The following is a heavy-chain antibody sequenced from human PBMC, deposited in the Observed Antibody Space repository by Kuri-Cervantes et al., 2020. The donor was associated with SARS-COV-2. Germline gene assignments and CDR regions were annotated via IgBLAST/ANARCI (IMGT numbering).Heavy chain of an antibody. CDR3: ARGGVATPYYAMDV. V-gene: IGHV1-69*10. D-gene: IGHD2-21*01. CDR1: GGTFRNYG. J-gene: IGHJ6*02. Sequence: SVKVSCKASGGTFRNYGFSWVRQAPGQRLEWMGGIIPILGPANYAPRFQGRATITADQSTNIAYVELNSLTSEDTAVYYCARGGVATPYYAMDVWGQGATVTVSS. CDR2: IIPILGPA.